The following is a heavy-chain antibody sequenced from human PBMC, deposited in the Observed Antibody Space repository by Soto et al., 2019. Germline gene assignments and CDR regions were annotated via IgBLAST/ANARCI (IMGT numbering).Heavy chain of an antibody. Sequence: QVQLVQYGAEVKKPGSSVKVSCKASGGTFSSDAISWVRQAPGQGLEWMGGIIPIFGTANYAQKFQGRVTITAHESTSTVYMELSSLRSEDTAVYYCARKGVVSYGGKLSIYYGMDVWGQGTTVTLSS. V-gene: IGHV1-69*12. CDR2: IIPIFGTA. CDR1: GGTFSSDA. J-gene: IGHJ6*02. D-gene: IGHD2-8*02. CDR3: ARKGVVSYGGKLSIYYGMDV.